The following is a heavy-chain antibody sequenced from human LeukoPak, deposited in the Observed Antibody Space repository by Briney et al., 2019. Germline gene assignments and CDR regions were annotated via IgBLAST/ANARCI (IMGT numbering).Heavy chain of an antibody. D-gene: IGHD2/OR15-2a*01. CDR3: ATWAFYHGLDV. CDR1: GFTFGDYA. V-gene: IGHV3-43*02. J-gene: IGHJ6*02. Sequence: TGGSLRLSCAASGFTFGDYAMHWVRQAPGKSLEWVSLIRADGGRTYYADSVNGRFTISRDNSKNSLYLQMNSLRTDDTALYYCATWAFYHGLDVWGQGSTVTVSS. CDR2: IRADGGRT.